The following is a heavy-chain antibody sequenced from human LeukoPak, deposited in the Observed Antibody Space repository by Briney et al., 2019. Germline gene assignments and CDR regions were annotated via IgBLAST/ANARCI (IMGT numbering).Heavy chain of an antibody. CDR3: ARTVYSSSWHGWFDP. Sequence: SETLPLTCTVSGGSISSYYWSWIRQPPGKGLEWIGYIYYSGSTNYNPSLKSRVTISVDTSKNQFSLKLSSVTAADTAVCYCARTVYSSSWHGWFDPWGQGTLVTVSS. J-gene: IGHJ5*02. CDR2: IYYSGST. CDR1: GGSISSYY. D-gene: IGHD6-13*01. V-gene: IGHV4-59*08.